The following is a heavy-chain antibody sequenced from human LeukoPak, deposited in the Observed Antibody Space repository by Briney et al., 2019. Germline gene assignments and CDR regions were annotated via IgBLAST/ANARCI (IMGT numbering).Heavy chain of an antibody. J-gene: IGHJ4*02. CDR2: ISSSSSYI. V-gene: IGHV3-21*01. CDR3: AREKIGITIFAY. Sequence: GGSLRLSCAASGFTFSSYSMNWVRQAPGKGLEWVSSISSSSSYIYYADSVKGRFTISRDNAKNSLYLQMNSLRAEDTAVYYCAREKIGITIFAYWGQGTLVTVSS. D-gene: IGHD3-3*01. CDR1: GFTFSSYS.